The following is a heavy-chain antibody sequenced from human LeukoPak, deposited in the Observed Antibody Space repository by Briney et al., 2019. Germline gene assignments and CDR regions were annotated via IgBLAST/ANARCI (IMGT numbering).Heavy chain of an antibody. CDR1: GFTFSSHA. D-gene: IGHD4-17*01. CDR2: ISYDGSTK. J-gene: IGHJ4*02. CDR3: ARGSKSYGDYIRSRIHYFDY. V-gene: IGHV3-30*04. Sequence: GGSLRLSCAASGFTFSSHALHWVRQAPGKGLEWVAVISYDGSTKYYADSVKGRFTISRDNSKNTLYLQMNSLRAEDTAVYYCARGSKSYGDYIRSRIHYFDYWGQGTLVTVSS.